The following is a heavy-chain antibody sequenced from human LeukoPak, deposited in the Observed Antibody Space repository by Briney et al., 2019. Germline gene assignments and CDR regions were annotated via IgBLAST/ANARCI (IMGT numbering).Heavy chain of an antibody. CDR2: ISNSGGST. CDR1: GFTFSSYA. Sequence: GGSLRLSCAASGFTFSSYAMSWVRQAPGKGLEWVSVISNSGGSTFYADSVKGRFTISRDNSKNTLYLQMNSLRAEDTAVYYCAREPDIVVVPAAMFFDYWGQGTLVTVSS. D-gene: IGHD2-2*01. J-gene: IGHJ4*02. V-gene: IGHV3-23*01. CDR3: AREPDIVVVPAAMFFDY.